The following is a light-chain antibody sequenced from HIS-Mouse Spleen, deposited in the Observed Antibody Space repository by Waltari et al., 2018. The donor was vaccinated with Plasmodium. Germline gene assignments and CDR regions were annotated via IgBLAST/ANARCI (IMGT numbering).Light chain of an antibody. CDR1: QSISSW. CDR3: QQYNSYSPWT. CDR2: KAS. Sequence: DIQMTQSPSTLSASVGDRVTIPCRASQSISSWLAWYQQKPGKAPKLLIYKASSLESGVPSRFSGSGSGTEFTLTISSLQPDDFATYYGQQYNSYSPWTFGQGTKVEIK. V-gene: IGKV1-5*03. J-gene: IGKJ1*01.